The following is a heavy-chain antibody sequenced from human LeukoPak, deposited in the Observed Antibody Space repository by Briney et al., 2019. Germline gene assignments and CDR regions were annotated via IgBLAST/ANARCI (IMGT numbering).Heavy chain of an antibody. V-gene: IGHV4-39*01. CDR3: ARHVSPTYYFDY. D-gene: IGHD5/OR15-5a*01. J-gene: IGHJ4*02. CDR1: GGSISSSPYY. CDR2: IYCSGST. Sequence: SETLSLTCTVSGGSISSSPYYWGWIRQPPGKGLEWIGSIYCSGSTYYNPSLKSRVTISVDTSKNHFSLKLSSVTAADTAVYFCARHVSPTYYFDYWGQGTLVTVSS.